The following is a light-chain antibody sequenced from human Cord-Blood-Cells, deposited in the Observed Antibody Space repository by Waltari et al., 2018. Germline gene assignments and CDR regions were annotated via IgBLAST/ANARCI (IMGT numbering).Light chain of an antibody. Sequence: QSALTQPASVSGSPGQSITISCTGTSRHVGSYNLVSWYQQHPGKAPKLMIYEVSKRPSGGSNRFSGSKSGNTASLTISGLQAEDEADYYCCSYAGSSTWVFGGGTKLTVL. CDR1: SRHVGSYNL. J-gene: IGLJ3*02. CDR3: CSYAGSSTWV. CDR2: EVS. V-gene: IGLV2-23*02.